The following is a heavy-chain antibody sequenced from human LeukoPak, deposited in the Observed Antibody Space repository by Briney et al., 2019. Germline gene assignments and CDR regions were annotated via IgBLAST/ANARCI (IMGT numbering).Heavy chain of an antibody. CDR3: ARQRRVRGAKEVYYYYYYYMDV. V-gene: IGHV4-34*01. Sequence: GSLRLSCAASGITFSGSGMSWVRQAPGKGLEWIGEINHSGSTNYNPSLKSRVTISVDTSKNQFSLKLSSVTAADTAVYYCARQRRVRGAKEVYYYYYYYMDVWGKGTTVTISS. CDR2: INHSGST. J-gene: IGHJ6*03. CDR1: GITFSGSG. D-gene: IGHD3-10*01.